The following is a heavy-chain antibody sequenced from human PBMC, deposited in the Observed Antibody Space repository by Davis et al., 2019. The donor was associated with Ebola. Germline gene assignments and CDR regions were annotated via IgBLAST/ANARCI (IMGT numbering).Heavy chain of an antibody. D-gene: IGHD2-15*01. J-gene: IGHJ3*01. CDR3: AKDTPNIWFDV. CDR2: LGTSADT. Sequence: GGPLRLSCAASGLVFRNYVMSWVRQAPGTGLEWLSTLGTSADTYYADSVKGRFTISRDNSKNTLHLQMNSLRVEDTAIYYCAKDTPNIWFDVWGQGTMVAVSS. CDR1: GLVFRNYV. V-gene: IGHV3-23*01.